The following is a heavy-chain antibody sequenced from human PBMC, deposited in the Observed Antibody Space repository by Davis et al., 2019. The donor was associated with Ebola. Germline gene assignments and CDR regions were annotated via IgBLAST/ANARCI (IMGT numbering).Heavy chain of an antibody. CDR2: ISYDGSDK. J-gene: IGHJ4*02. Sequence: GESLKISCAASGFTFSSYTMHWVRQAPGKGLEWVAVISYDGSDKYYADSVKGRITISRDNSKNTLYLQVNSLRPEDTAVYYCARSLNGISGRWGQGTLVTVSS. V-gene: IGHV3-30-3*01. CDR1: GFTFSSYT. CDR3: ARSLNGISGR. D-gene: IGHD3-3*02.